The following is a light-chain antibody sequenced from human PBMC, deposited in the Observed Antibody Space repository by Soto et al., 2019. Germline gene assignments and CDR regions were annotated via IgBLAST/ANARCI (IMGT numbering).Light chain of an antibody. J-gene: IGLJ1*01. CDR3: SSYTSSSTSCV. CDR1: SSDVGGYNY. V-gene: IGLV2-14*01. Sequence: QSVLTQPVSVSGSPGQSITISCTGTSSDVGGYNYVSWYQQHPGKAPKLMIYDVSNRPTGVSNRFSGSKSGNTASLTISGLQAEDEADDYCSSYTSSSTSCVFGTGTKVTVL. CDR2: DVS.